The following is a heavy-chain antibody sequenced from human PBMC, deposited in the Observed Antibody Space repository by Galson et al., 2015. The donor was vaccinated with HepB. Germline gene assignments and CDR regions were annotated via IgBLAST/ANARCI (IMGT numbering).Heavy chain of an antibody. J-gene: IGHJ2*01. CDR3: ARDPQPPIVVVTAYWYFDL. V-gene: IGHV6-1*01. CDR2: TYYRSKWYN. CDR1: GDSVSSNSAA. Sequence: CAISGDSVSSNSAAWNWIRQSPSRGLEWLGRTYYRSKWYNDYAVSVKSRITINPDTSKNQFSLQLNSVTPEDTAVYYCARDPQPPIVVVTAYWYFDLWGRGTLVTVSP. D-gene: IGHD2-21*02.